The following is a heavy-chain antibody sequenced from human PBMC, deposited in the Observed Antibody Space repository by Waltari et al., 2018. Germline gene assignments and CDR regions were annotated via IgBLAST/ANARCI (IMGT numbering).Heavy chain of an antibody. CDR3: SRDPIEPAAAIKYYYYYYGMDV. D-gene: IGHD2-2*02. J-gene: IGHJ6*02. CDR1: GFTFSSYA. Sequence: EVQLVESGGGLVQPGGSLRLSCAASGFTFSSYAMHWVRQAPGKGLEYVSAISSNGGSTYYADSVKCRFTNSRDNSKNTLYLQMGSLGAEDMAVYYCSRDPIEPAAAIKYYYYYYGMDVWGQGTTGTVSS. CDR2: ISSNGGST. V-gene: IGHV3-64*07.